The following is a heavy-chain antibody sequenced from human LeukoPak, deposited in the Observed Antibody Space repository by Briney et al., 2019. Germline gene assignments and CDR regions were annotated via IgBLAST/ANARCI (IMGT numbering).Heavy chain of an antibody. V-gene: IGHV3-7*01. Sequence: GGSLRLSCAASGFTFTTYWMTWVRQAPGKGLKWVANIKQDGGEKYYVDSVKGRFTISRDNAKNSLYLEMNSVRAEDTAVYYRARINAQSHNFWSGYPHGWFDPWGQGTLVTVSS. D-gene: IGHD3-3*01. J-gene: IGHJ5*02. CDR2: IKQDGGEK. CDR3: ARINAQSHNFWSGYPHGWFDP. CDR1: GFTFTTYW.